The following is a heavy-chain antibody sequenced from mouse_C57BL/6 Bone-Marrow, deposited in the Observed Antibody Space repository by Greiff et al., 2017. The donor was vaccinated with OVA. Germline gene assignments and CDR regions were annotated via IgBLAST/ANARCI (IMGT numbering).Heavy chain of an antibody. D-gene: IGHD2-12*01. CDR2: ITHSGET. CDR3: AVLRPYYYAMDY. J-gene: IGHJ4*01. Sequence: VKLMESGPGLVKPSQSLFLTCSITGFPITSGYYWIWIRQSPGKPLEWMGYITHSGETFYNPSLQSPISITRETSKNQFFLHLNSVTTEDTAMYYCAVLRPYYYAMDYWGQGTSVTVSS. CDR1: GFPITSGYY. V-gene: IGHV12-3*01.